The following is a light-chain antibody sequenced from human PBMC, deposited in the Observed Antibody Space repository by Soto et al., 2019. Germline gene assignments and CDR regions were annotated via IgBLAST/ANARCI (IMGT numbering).Light chain of an antibody. CDR1: QSISTW. CDR2: KAS. J-gene: IGKJ2*01. V-gene: IGKV1-5*03. Sequence: DIQMTQSPSTLSASVGDRVTITCRASQSISTWLAWYQQKPGKDPKLLIYKASSVESGVPSRFSGSSSGTAFTLSIISLQTDDFATYYGQQYNSYPYTFGQGTKLEIK. CDR3: QQYNSYPYT.